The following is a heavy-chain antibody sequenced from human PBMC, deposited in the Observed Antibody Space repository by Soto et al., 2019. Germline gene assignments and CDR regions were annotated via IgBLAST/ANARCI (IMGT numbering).Heavy chain of an antibody. CDR3: ARSGYSYGPNPLLY. CDR2: IYYSGST. Sequence: SDTLSLTCTFTVASIGSGGYSWSWIRQHPGKGLGWIGYIYYSGSTYYNPSLKSRVTISVDTSKNQFSLKLSSVTAADTAVYYCARSGYSYGPNPLLYWGQGTLVTVS. CDR1: VASIGSGGYS. D-gene: IGHD5-18*01. J-gene: IGHJ4*02. V-gene: IGHV4-31*03.